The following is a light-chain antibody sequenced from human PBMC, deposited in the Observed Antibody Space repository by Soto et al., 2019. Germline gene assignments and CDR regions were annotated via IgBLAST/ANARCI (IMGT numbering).Light chain of an antibody. Sequence: QAALTQPPSVSGAPGQRVTISCTGSSSNIGAGYDVHWYQQLPGAAPKLIIYDNTNRPSGVPDRFSASKSGTSGSLAITGLQADDEADYYCSSYTSSSTPYVFGTGTKVTVL. CDR2: DNT. CDR3: SSYTSSSTPYV. CDR1: SSNIGAGYD. J-gene: IGLJ1*01. V-gene: IGLV1-40*01.